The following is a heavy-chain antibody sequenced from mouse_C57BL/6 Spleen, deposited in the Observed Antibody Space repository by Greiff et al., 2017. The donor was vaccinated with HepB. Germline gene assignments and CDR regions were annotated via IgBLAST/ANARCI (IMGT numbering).Heavy chain of an antibody. V-gene: IGHV5-16*01. CDR2: INYDGSST. CDR1: GFTFSDYY. D-gene: IGHD2-4*01. CDR3: ASYYDSPLWAMDY. Sequence: EVQRVESEGGLVQPGSSMKLSCTASGFTFSDYYMAWVRQVPEKGLEWVANINYDGSSTYYLDSLKSRFIISRDNAKNILYLQMSSLKSADTATYYCASYYDSPLWAMDYWGQGTSVTVSS. J-gene: IGHJ4*01.